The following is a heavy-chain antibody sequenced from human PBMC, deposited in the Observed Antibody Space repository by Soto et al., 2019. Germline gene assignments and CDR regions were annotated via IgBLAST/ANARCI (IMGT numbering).Heavy chain of an antibody. V-gene: IGHV3-7*03. Sequence: ESGGGLVQPGGSLRLSCAASGFTFSSYWMTWVRQAPGKGLEWVANIKQDGSEKYYVDSVKGRFTISRDNAKNSLYLQMNSLRAEDTALYYCARAGYCTSAACYSSPYYFDYCGQGTLVTVSS. CDR3: ARAGYCTSAACYSSPYYFDY. J-gene: IGHJ4*02. CDR1: GFTFSSYW. CDR2: IKQDGSEK. D-gene: IGHD2-8*01.